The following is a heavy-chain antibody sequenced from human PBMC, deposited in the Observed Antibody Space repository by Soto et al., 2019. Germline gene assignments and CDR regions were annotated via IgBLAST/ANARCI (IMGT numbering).Heavy chain of an antibody. CDR1: GFTFSSCS. CDR3: ARDSETRSIFGVVILSFDY. CDR2: ISSSSSYI. Sequence: GGSLRLSCAASGFTFSSCSMNWVRQAPGKGLEWVSSISSSSSYIYYADSVKGRFTISRDNAKNSLYLQMNSLRAEDTAVYYCARDSETRSIFGVVILSFDYWGQGTLVTVSS. J-gene: IGHJ4*02. D-gene: IGHD3-3*01. V-gene: IGHV3-21*01.